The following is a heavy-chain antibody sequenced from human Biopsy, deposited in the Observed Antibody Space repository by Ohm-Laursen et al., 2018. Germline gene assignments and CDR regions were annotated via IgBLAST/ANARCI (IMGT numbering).Heavy chain of an antibody. D-gene: IGHD3-9*01. V-gene: IGHV1-69*06. Sequence: SSVKVSCKVRGGTFSNYGVNWVRQAPGQGLEWLGGNIPILGKGNYAQKFQDRVTVAADTSTSTATMEQRSLQSDDTAVYYCATKLTGYFHHWGQGTLVIVSS. CDR2: NIPILGKG. CDR3: ATKLTGYFHH. J-gene: IGHJ1*01. CDR1: GGTFSNYG.